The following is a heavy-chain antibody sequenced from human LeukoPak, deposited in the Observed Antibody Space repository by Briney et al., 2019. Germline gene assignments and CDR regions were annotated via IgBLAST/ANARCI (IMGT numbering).Heavy chain of an antibody. J-gene: IGHJ4*02. Sequence: ASVKVSCKASGYTFTGYHMHWVRQAPGQGLEWMGRINPHSGGTNYAQKFQGRVTMTRDTSISTAYMELSRLRSDDTAVYYCARVTYYYGSGSVQGFDYWGQGTLVTVSS. D-gene: IGHD3-10*01. CDR2: INPHSGGT. CDR3: ARVTYYYGSGSVQGFDY. V-gene: IGHV1-2*06. CDR1: GYTFTGYH.